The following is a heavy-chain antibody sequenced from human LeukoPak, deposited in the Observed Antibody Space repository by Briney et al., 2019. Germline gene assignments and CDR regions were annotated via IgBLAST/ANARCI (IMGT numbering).Heavy chain of an antibody. Sequence: GGSLRLSCAASGFTFSSYGMHWVRQAPGKGLEWVAVIWYDGSNKYYADSVKGRFTISRDNSKNTLYLQMNSLRAEDTAVYYCAGDILTGRHYYYYGMDVWGQGTTVTVSS. J-gene: IGHJ6*02. CDR2: IWYDGSNK. CDR1: GFTFSSYG. D-gene: IGHD3-9*01. CDR3: AGDILTGRHYYYYGMDV. V-gene: IGHV3-30*19.